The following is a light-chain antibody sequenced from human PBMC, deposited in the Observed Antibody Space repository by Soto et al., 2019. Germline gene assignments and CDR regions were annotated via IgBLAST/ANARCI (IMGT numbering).Light chain of an antibody. V-gene: IGLV1-44*01. CDR2: SNN. J-gene: IGLJ1*01. CDR3: AAWDDSLNGYV. Sequence: QSVLTQPSSASGTPGQRVTIPCSGSSSNIGSNTVNCYQQRPGTAPKLLIYSNNQRPSGVPDRFSGSKSGTSASLAISGLQSEDEADYYCAAWDDSLNGYVFGTGTKVTVL. CDR1: SSNIGSNT.